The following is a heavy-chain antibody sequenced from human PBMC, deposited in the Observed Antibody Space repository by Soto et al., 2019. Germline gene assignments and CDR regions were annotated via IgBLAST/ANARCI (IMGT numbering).Heavy chain of an antibody. CDR3: AKSWRPTILDNWFEP. J-gene: IGHJ5*02. CDR1: GFTFSSYA. Sequence: GGSLRLSCAASGFTFSSYAMSWVRQAPGKGLEWVSAISGSGGSTYYADSVKGRFTISRDNSKKTLYLQMNSLRAEDTAVYYCAKSWRPTILDNWFEPWAQGTLVTVSS. D-gene: IGHD1-26*01. V-gene: IGHV3-23*01. CDR2: ISGSGGST.